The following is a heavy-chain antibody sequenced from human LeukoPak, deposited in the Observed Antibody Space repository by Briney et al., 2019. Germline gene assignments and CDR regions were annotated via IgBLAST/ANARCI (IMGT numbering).Heavy chain of an antibody. J-gene: IGHJ6*02. V-gene: IGHV4-34*01. D-gene: IGHD5-12*01. CDR1: GGSFSGYY. CDR2: INHSGST. Sequence: SETLSLTCAVYGGSFSGYYWSWIRQPPGKGLEWIGEINHSGSTNYNPSLKSRVTISVDTSKNQFSLKLSSVTAADTAVYYCARVSYSGYDQIYYYYGMDVRGQGTTVTVSS. CDR3: ARVSYSGYDQIYYYYGMDV.